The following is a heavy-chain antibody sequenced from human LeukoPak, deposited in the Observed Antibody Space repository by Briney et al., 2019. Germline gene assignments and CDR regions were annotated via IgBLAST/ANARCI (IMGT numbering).Heavy chain of an antibody. J-gene: IGHJ1*01. CDR1: GGTFRNPG. V-gene: IGHV1-69*04. D-gene: IGHD3-22*01. Sequence: ASVKVSCKASGGTFRNPGISWVRQAPGQGLEYVGRIIPILDITEYGKTSPGRVTITADTATDTFYMELSGLRSEDTAVYYCAKIHDDSGYYYEYFQFWGQGTLITVSS. CDR2: IIPILDIT. CDR3: AKIHDDSGYYYEYFQF.